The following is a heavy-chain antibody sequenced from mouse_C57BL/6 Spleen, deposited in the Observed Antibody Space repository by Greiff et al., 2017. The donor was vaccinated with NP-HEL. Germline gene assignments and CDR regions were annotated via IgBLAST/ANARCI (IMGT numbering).Heavy chain of an antibody. CDR2: IDPSDSET. V-gene: IGHV1-52*01. Sequence: HLRRPGPGLVGPGSSVRLSARPSGYTFTGSWSHWVRRGPIQSLEWIGNIDPSDSETHYNQKFKDKATLTVDKSSSTAYMQLSSLTSEDSAVYYCARRGTGGFDYWGQGTTLTVSS. CDR3: ARRGTGGFDY. D-gene: IGHD3-3*01. J-gene: IGHJ2*01. CDR1: GYTFTGSW.